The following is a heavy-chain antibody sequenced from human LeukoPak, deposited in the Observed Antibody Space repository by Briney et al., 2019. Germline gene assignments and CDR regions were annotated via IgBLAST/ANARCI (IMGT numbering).Heavy chain of an antibody. D-gene: IGHD1-14*01. CDR1: GGSISSYY. Sequence: SETLSLTCTVAGGSISSYYWSRIRQPPGKGLEWSWYIYCSGTTNSNPSLKSRVTISVDTSKNQLSLKLSSVTAADTAVYYCAREGQPPYYYYYMDVWGKGTTVTISS. CDR2: IYCSGTT. V-gene: IGHV4-59*01. CDR3: AREGQPPYYYYYMDV. J-gene: IGHJ6*03.